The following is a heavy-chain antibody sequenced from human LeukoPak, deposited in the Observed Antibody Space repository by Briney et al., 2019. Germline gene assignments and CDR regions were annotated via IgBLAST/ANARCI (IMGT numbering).Heavy chain of an antibody. V-gene: IGHV3-30*02. CDR3: AKDKIAAFDY. D-gene: IGHD6-6*01. CDR2: IRYDGSNK. J-gene: IGHJ4*02. Sequence: GGSLRLSCAASGLTFSSYGMHWVRQAPGKGQEWVAFIRYDGSNKYYADSVKGRFTISRDNSKNTLYLQMNSLIAEDTAVYYCAKDKIAAFDYWGQGTLVTVSS. CDR1: GLTFSSYG.